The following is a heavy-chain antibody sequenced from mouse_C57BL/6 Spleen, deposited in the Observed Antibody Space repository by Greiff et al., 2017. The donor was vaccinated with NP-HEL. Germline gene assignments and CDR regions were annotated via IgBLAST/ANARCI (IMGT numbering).Heavy chain of an antibody. CDR2: INDDGSST. Sequence: EVQVVESEGGLVQPGSSMKLSCTASGFTFSDYYMAWVRQVPEKGLEWVANINDDGSSTYYLDSLKSRFIIARDNAKNILYLQMSSLKSEDTATYYCARGDYDYDGGFAYWGQGTLVTVSA. CDR1: GFTFSDYY. D-gene: IGHD2-4*01. CDR3: ARGDYDYDGGFAY. V-gene: IGHV5-16*01. J-gene: IGHJ3*01.